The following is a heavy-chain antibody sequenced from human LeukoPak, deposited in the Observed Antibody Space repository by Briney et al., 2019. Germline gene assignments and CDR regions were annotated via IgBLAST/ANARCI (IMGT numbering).Heavy chain of an antibody. CDR3: ARGPPGFRVGDY. V-gene: IGHV3-74*01. D-gene: IGHD1-1*01. J-gene: IGHJ4*02. Sequence: PGGSLRLSCAASGFTFNDYWMHWVRQAPGKGLVWVSHINNDGSITNYADSVKGRFTVSRDNAKSTVFLQMNSLRVEDTAVYHCARGPPGFRVGDYWGQGTLVTVSS. CDR1: GFTFNDYW. CDR2: INNDGSIT.